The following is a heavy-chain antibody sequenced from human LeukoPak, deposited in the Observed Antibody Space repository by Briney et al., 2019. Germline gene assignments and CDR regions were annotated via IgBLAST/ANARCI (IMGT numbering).Heavy chain of an antibody. CDR2: IYHSGST. D-gene: IGHD6-19*01. CDR3: ASRTVAGAFDI. Sequence: SETLSLTCAVSGYSISSGYYWGWIRQPPGKGLEWIGSIYHSGSTYYNPSLKSRVTISVDTSKNQFSLKLSSVTAADTAVYYCASRTVAGAFDIWGQGTMVTVSS. CDR1: GYSISSGYY. J-gene: IGHJ3*02. V-gene: IGHV4-38-2*01.